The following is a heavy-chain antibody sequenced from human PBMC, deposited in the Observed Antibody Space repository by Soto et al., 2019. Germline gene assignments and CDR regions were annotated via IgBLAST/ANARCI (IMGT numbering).Heavy chain of an antibody. V-gene: IGHV3-23*01. CDR3: AKDQAAGGTISRYFQD. D-gene: IGHD6-13*01. J-gene: IGHJ1*01. CDR1: GFTFSSYA. CDR2: ISGGGGTT. Sequence: EVQLLESGGGLVQPEGSLRLSCAASGFTFSSYAMNWVRQAPGKGLEWVSGISGGGGTTYYVDSVKGRFTISRDNSKNTLYLQVNSLRAEDTAVYYCAKDQAAGGTISRYFQDWGQGTLVTVSS.